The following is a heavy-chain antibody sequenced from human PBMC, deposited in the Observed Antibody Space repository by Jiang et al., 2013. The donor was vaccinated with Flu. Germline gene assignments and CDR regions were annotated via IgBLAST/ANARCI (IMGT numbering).Heavy chain of an antibody. J-gene: IGHJ4*02. CDR3: ARHRMTTDLYYFDY. V-gene: IGHV5-51*01. Sequence: SFQGQVTISADKSISTAYLQWSSLKASDTAMYYCARHRMTTDLYYFDYWGQGTLVTVSS. D-gene: IGHD4-11*01.